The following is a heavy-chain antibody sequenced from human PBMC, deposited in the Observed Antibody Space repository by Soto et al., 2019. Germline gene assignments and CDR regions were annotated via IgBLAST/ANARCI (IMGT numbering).Heavy chain of an antibody. CDR3: ARDQTSGSGSYWDY. D-gene: IGHD3-10*01. V-gene: IGHV3-30*03. CDR1: GFTFSTYV. CDR2: ISYDGINK. Sequence: QVQLVESGGGVVQPGRSLRLSCAASGFTFSTYVMHWARQAPGEGLEWVAVISYDGINKYYVDSVKGRFTISRDNSKNTLYLQMNSLRGEDTAVYYCARDQTSGSGSYWDYWGQGTLVTVSS. J-gene: IGHJ4*02.